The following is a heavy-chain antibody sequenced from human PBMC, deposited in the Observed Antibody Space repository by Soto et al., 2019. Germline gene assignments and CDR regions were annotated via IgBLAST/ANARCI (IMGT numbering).Heavy chain of an antibody. Sequence: QVQLVQSGAEVKKPGSSVKVSCKASGGTFSSYSINWVRQAPGQGLEWMGEIIPIFGTANYAQKFQGRVTMTADESTRTAYMELSSLIAEDTVVYCCAGDGARHSGGIDWWGQGTLVTVSS. CDR1: GGTFSSYS. J-gene: IGHJ4*02. D-gene: IGHD3-16*01. CDR3: AGDGARHSGGIDW. CDR2: IIPIFGTA. V-gene: IGHV1-69*01.